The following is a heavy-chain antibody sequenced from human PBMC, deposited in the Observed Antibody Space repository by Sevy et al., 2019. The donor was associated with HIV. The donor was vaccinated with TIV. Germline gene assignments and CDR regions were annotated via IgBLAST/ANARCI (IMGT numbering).Heavy chain of an antibody. CDR1: GGSISASNYD. V-gene: IGHV4-39*01. Sequence: SETLSLICTVSGGSISASNYDWGWIRQSPGMGLEWIGSMFYSGTTYFNPSLKSRVTISVDTSKNQFSLTLNSVTAADTAVYYCARQGGIVDRAFDYWGQGTLVTVSS. CDR2: MFYSGTT. J-gene: IGHJ4*02. D-gene: IGHD2-21*01. CDR3: ARQGGIVDRAFDY.